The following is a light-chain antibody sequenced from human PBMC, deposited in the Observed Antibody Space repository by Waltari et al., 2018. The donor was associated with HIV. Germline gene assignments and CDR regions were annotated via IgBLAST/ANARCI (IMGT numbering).Light chain of an antibody. Sequence: QSVLTQPPSVSGAPGQRVTISCTGSSSNIGAGYDVNWYQQLPGTAPKLLIYGNSNRPSVVPDRFSGSKSGTSASLAITGLQAEDEADYYCQSYDSSLSGSWVFGGGTKLTVL. CDR1: SSNIGAGYD. CDR3: QSYDSSLSGSWV. J-gene: IGLJ3*02. V-gene: IGLV1-40*01. CDR2: GNS.